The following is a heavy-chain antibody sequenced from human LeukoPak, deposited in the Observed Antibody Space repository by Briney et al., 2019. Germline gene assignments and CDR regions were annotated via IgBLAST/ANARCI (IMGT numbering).Heavy chain of an antibody. V-gene: IGHV3-48*04. CDR2: ISSSSSTV. CDR3: ARGPHYYGSGSYYPETNIDY. J-gene: IGHJ4*02. Sequence: GGSLRLSCATSGFTFSSSAMNWVRQAPGTGLEWVSYISSSSSTVYYADSVKGRFTISRDNAKNSLYLQMNSLRAEDTAVYYCARGPHYYGSGSYYPETNIDYWGQGTLVTVSS. CDR1: GFTFSSSA. D-gene: IGHD3-10*01.